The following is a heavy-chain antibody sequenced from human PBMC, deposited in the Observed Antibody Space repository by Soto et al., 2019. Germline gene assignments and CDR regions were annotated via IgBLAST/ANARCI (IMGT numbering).Heavy chain of an antibody. CDR2: INAGNGNR. D-gene: IGHD1-26*01. Sequence: ASVKVSCKASGYTFTSYAMHWVRQAPGQRLEWMGWINAGNGNRKYSQKFQGRVTITRDTSASTAYMELSSLRSEDTAVDYCARGLGLYYFDEWGQGTLVTVSS. CDR1: GYTFTSYA. J-gene: IGHJ4*02. CDR3: ARGLGLYYFDE. V-gene: IGHV1-3*01.